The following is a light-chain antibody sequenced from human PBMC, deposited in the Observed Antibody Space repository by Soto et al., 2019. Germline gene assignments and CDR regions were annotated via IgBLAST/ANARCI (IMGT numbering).Light chain of an antibody. CDR1: QSVSSR. J-gene: IGKJ5*01. Sequence: EIVLTQSPGTLSLSAGERATLSCRAIQSVSSRLAWYQQNPGQAPRLLISGASNRATGIPDRFSGSGSGTDFTLTISRLEPEDFAVYYCQQRSNWPPSITFGQGTRLEIK. CDR3: QQRSNWPPSIT. V-gene: IGKV3D-20*02. CDR2: GAS.